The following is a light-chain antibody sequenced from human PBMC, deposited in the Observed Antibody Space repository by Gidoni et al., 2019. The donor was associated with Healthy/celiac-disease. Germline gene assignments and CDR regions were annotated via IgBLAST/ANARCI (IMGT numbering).Light chain of an antibody. CDR3: QQYDNLPLT. J-gene: IGKJ4*01. CDR1: QDISNY. V-gene: IGKV1-33*01. Sequence: DIQMTQSPSSLSASVGDRVTITCQASQDISNYLNWYQQKPGKAHKLLIYYAYNLETGVPSRFSGSGSGTDFTFTISSLQPEDIATYYCQQYDNLPLTFGGGTKVEIK. CDR2: YAY.